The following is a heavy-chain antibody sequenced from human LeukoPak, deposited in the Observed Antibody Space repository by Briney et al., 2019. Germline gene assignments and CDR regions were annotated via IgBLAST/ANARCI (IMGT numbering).Heavy chain of an antibody. J-gene: IGHJ4*02. Sequence: QPGGSLILSCAASGFTVSSNYMSWVRQAPGKGLEWVSILYSAGSTYYADSVRGRFTIARDSSKNTVSLQMNSLRAEDTAVYYCASGGMGARKYYSDPFHYWGQGTLVTVSS. CDR2: LYSAGST. CDR3: ASGGMGARKYYSDPFHY. CDR1: GFTVSSNY. D-gene: IGHD3-10*01. V-gene: IGHV3-53*01.